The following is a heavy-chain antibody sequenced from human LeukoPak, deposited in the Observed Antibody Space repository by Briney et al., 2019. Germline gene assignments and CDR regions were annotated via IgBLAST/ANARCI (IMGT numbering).Heavy chain of an antibody. Sequence: GGSLRLSRAASGFTFSSYAMHWVRQAPGKGLEWVAVISYDGSNKYYADSVKGRFTISRDNSKNTLYLQMNSLRAEDTAVYYCARSVVPAAMYYYYGMDVWGQGTTVTVSS. J-gene: IGHJ6*02. V-gene: IGHV3-30*04. CDR2: ISYDGSNK. D-gene: IGHD2-2*01. CDR1: GFTFSSYA. CDR3: ARSVVPAAMYYYYGMDV.